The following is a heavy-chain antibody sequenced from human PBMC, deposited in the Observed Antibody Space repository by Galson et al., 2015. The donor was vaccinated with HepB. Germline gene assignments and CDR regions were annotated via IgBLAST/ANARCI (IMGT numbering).Heavy chain of an antibody. CDR1: GFTFSSYA. CDR2: ISYDGSNK. J-gene: IGHJ2*01. D-gene: IGHD1-26*01. V-gene: IGHV3-30*04. CDR3: ARGRSIVGALPARYFDL. Sequence: SLRLSCAASGFTFSSYAMHWVRQAPGKGLEWVAVISYDGSNKYYADSVKGRFTISRDNSKNTLYLQMNSLRAEDTAVYYCARGRSIVGALPARYFDLWGRGTLVTVSS.